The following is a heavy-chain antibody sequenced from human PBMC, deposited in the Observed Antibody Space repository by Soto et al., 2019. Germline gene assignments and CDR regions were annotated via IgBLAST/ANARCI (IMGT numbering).Heavy chain of an antibody. CDR1: GGSISSSGYC. J-gene: IGHJ5*02. Sequence: LSLTCTVSGGSISSSGYCWAWVRQPPGKGLEWIGCIFYSGTTYYHPSLKSRVTMSVDTSNNKFSLSLSSVTAADTAIYLCARQKSGSDCFDPWGQGTLVTVSS. V-gene: IGHV4-39*01. CDR3: ARQKSGSDCFDP. CDR2: IFYSGTT. D-gene: IGHD2-15*01.